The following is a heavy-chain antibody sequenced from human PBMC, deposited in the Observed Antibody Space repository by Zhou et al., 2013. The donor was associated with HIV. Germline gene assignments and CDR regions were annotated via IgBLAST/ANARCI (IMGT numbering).Heavy chain of an antibody. CDR3: AREWYVVATIRDDGEAGDIEYHYIDV. J-gene: IGHJ6*03. CDR1: GDTFEHHA. D-gene: IGHD5-12*01. CDR2: VIPNIRRA. Sequence: QVQLVQSGAEVKKPGSSVKVSCKAPGDTFEHHAFNWVRQAPGQGLEWMGVVIPNIRRASHAQKFKGRVTITADISTSTVYMELTSLTSEDTAVYFCAREWYVVATIRDDGEAGDIEYHYIDVWGKGTTVTVSS. V-gene: IGHV1-69*14.